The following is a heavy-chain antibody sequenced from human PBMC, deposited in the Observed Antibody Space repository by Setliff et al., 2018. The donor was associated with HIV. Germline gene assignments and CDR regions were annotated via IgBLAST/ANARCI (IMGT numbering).Heavy chain of an antibody. D-gene: IGHD2-8*01. V-gene: IGHV4-59*01. Sequence: SETLSLTCAVSAGSISSYYWSWIRQPPGKGLEWIGYVFYSGSANYNPSLKSRVTISVDTSKNQFSLTVTSVTAADTAVYYCAREKNGYFDSWGRGTLVTVSS. J-gene: IGHJ4*02. CDR1: AGSISSYY. CDR3: AREKNGYFDS. CDR2: VFYSGSA.